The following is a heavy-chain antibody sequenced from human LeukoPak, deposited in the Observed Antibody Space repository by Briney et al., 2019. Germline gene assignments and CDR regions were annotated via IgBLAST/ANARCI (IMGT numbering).Heavy chain of an antibody. V-gene: IGHV3-30*02. CDR2: IWYDGSNK. Sequence: PGGSLRLSCAASGFTFNSYGMHWVRQAPGKGLEWVAFIWYDGSNKYYTDSVKGRFTISRDNAKNSLYLQMNSLRAEDTALYYCAKVRRRSSGWYLGLDSWGQGTLVTVSS. CDR1: GFTFNSYG. D-gene: IGHD6-19*01. CDR3: AKVRRRSSGWYLGLDS. J-gene: IGHJ4*02.